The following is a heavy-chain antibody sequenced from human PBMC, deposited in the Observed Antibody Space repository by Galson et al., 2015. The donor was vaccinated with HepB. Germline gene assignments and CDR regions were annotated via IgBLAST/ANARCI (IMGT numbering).Heavy chain of an antibody. J-gene: IGHJ4*02. CDR3: ARGPFLRLHLGVYYFDY. V-gene: IGHV1-3*01. Sequence: SVKVSCKASGYTFTSYAMHWVRQAPGQRLEWMGWINAGNGNTKYSQKFQGRVTITRDTSASTAYMELSSLRSEDTAVYYCARGPFLRLHLGVYYFDYWGQGTLVTVSS. CDR1: GYTFTSYA. CDR2: INAGNGNT. D-gene: IGHD3-16*01.